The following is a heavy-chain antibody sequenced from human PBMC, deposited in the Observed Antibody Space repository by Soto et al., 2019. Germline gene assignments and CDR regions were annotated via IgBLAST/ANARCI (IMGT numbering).Heavy chain of an antibody. V-gene: IGHV4-34*01. J-gene: IGHJ4*02. Sequence: QVQLQQWGAGLLKPSETLSLTCAVYGGSFSGYYWSWIRQPPGKGLEWIGEINHSGSTNYNPSLKSRVTISVDTSKNQFSLKLSSVTAADTAVYYCVRGPAGVMNYWGQGTLLTVSS. CDR1: GGSFSGYY. CDR3: VRGPAGVMNY. D-gene: IGHD2-21*01. CDR2: INHSGST.